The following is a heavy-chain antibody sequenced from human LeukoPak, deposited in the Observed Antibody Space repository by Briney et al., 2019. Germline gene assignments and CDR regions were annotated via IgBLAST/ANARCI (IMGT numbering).Heavy chain of an antibody. Sequence: PGGSLRLSCAASGFTFSNSWMHWVRQAPGKGLVWVSRISSGGSTTSYADSVKGRFTISRNNAKKSLHLQMNSLRAEDTAVYYCARHPDGSLSLDYWGQGTLVTVSS. CDR1: GFTFSNSW. J-gene: IGHJ4*02. CDR2: ISSGGSTT. CDR3: ARHPDGSLSLDY. V-gene: IGHV3-74*01. D-gene: IGHD1-26*01.